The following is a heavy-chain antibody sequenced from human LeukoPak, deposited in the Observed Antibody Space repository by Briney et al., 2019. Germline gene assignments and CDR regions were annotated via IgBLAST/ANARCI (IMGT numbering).Heavy chain of an antibody. CDR1: GGTFSSYA. CDR2: MNPNTGNT. CDR3: ARGGAGTYYKRDGWFDP. J-gene: IGHJ5*02. V-gene: IGHV1-8*02. D-gene: IGHD3-10*01. Sequence: ASVKVSCKASGGTFSSYAISWVRQATGQGLEWMGWMNPNTGNTGYGERFQGRVTMTRDNSISTAYMELNSLTSEDTAVYYCARGGAGTYYKRDGWFDPWGQGTVVTVSS.